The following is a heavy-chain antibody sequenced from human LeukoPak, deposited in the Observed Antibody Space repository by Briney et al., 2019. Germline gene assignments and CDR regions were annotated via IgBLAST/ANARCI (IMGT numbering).Heavy chain of an antibody. J-gene: IGHJ4*02. CDR2: IGDTSGYI. CDR3: AGNVRPYSASAGYAY. Sequence: GGSLRLSRAASGFAFSDSYMSWIRQAPGSGLEWVSYIGDTSGYIRYADSVKGRFTISRDNAKNLLFLHMNSLRPEDTAVYFCAGNVRPYSASAGYAYWGQGTLVAVSA. D-gene: IGHD3-10*02. V-gene: IGHV3-11*06. CDR1: GFAFSDSY.